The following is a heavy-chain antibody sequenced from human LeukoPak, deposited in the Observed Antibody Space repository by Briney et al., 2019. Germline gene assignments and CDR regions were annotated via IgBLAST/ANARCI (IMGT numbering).Heavy chain of an antibody. CDR2: IYSGGST. Sequence: GGSLRLSCAASGFTVSSNYMSWVRQAPGKGLEWVSVIYSGGSTYYADSVKGRFTISRDNAKNLLYLQMNSLRDEDTAVYYCAPHRDGSYPFDYWGQGTLVTVSS. CDR1: GFTVSSNY. CDR3: APHRDGSYPFDY. D-gene: IGHD1-26*01. J-gene: IGHJ4*02. V-gene: IGHV3-53*01.